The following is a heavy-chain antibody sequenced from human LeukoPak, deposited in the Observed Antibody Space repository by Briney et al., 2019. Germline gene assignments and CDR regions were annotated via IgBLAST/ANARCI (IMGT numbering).Heavy chain of an antibody. CDR2: IYYSGST. Sequence: SETLSLTCTVSGGSISSSSYYWGWIRQPPGKGLEWIGSIYYSGSTYYNPSLKSRVTISVDTSKNQFSLKLSSVTAADTAVYYCAREIMWARGAFDLWGQGTKITVSS. D-gene: IGHD2-21*01. V-gene: IGHV4-39*02. CDR3: AREIMWARGAFDL. CDR1: GGSISSSSYY. J-gene: IGHJ3*01.